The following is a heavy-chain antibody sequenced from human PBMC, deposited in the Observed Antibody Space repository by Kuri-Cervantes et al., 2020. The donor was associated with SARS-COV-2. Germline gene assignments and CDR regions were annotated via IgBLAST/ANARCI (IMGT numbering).Heavy chain of an antibody. D-gene: IGHD4-17*01. CDR2: ISSSSSYI. CDR1: GFTFSSYS. J-gene: IGHJ6*03. V-gene: IGHV3-21*01. Sequence: GGSLRLSCAASGFTFSSYSMNWVRQAPGKGLEWVSSISSSSSYIYYADSVKGRFTISRDNAKNSMYLQMNSLRDEDTAVYYCARVTVYYYYYYMDVWGKGTTVTVSS. CDR3: ARVTVYYYYYYMDV.